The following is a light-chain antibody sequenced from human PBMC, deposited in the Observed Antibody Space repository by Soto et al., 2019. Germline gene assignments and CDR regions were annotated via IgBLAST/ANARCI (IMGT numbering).Light chain of an antibody. CDR3: QSFDSDSPVI. CDR1: SGSIASNY. J-gene: IGLJ2*01. Sequence: NFMLTQPHSVSESPGKTVTISCTCSSGSIASNYVHWYQQRPGSAPTTVIYEDNQRPSGVPNRFSGSIDSSSNSASLNISGLKTEDEADYYCQSFDSDSPVIFGGGTKLTVL. V-gene: IGLV6-57*04. CDR2: EDN.